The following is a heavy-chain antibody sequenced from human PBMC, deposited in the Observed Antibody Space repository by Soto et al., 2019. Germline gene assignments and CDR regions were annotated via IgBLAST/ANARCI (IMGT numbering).Heavy chain of an antibody. CDR1: GFTFSSYG. Sequence: EVQLLESGGGVVQPGGSLRLSCASSGFTFSSYGMTWVRRPPGKGLEWVSAISGSGAATYYADSVQGRFTISRDNSNNTLYLQMNSLRAEDTAVYSCAKVLYGVVTYFDSRGQGTLVTVSS. V-gene: IGHV3-23*01. J-gene: IGHJ4*02. CDR2: ISGSGAAT. D-gene: IGHD3-3*01. CDR3: AKVLYGVVTYFDS.